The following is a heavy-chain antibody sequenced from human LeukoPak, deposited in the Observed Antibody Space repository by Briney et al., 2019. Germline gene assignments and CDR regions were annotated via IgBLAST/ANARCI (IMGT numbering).Heavy chain of an antibody. CDR3: AKDERGYSYGLFDY. D-gene: IGHD5-18*01. CDR2: ISGSGGST. CDR1: GFTFSSYA. J-gene: IGHJ4*02. Sequence: GGSLRLSCAASGFTFSSYAMSWVHQAPGKGLEWVSAISGSGGSTYYADSVKGRFTIPRDNSKNTLYLQMNSLRAEDTAVYYCAKDERGYSYGLFDYWGQGTLVTVSS. V-gene: IGHV3-23*01.